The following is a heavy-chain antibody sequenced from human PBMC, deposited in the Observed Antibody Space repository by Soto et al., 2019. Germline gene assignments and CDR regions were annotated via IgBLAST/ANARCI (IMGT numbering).Heavy chain of an antibody. J-gene: IGHJ4*02. Sequence: QVQLVESGGGVVQPGRSLRLSCAASGFTFSNYGMHWVRQAPGKGLEWVAVISYDENYKYYADSVKGRFTISRDNSKNTLYLQMNSLRAEDTAVYYCAKPLITMRVVVVPGYDYWGQGTLVTVSS. V-gene: IGHV3-30*18. CDR3: AKPLITMRVVVVPGYDY. CDR2: ISYDENYK. D-gene: IGHD3-22*01. CDR1: GFTFSNYG.